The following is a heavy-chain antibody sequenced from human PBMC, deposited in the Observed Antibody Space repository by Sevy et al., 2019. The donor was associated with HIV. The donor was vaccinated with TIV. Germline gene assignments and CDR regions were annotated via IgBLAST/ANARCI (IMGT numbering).Heavy chain of an antibody. V-gene: IGHV3-53*01. J-gene: IGHJ4*02. D-gene: IGHD4-4*01. CDR1: GFIVSSNY. CDR2: IYSGGTT. CDR3: ARETTEGDY. Sequence: GGSLRLSCTASGFIVSSNYMTWVRQAPGKGLEWVSAIYSGGTTYYAESVKGRFTVSRDNSKNTLYLQMNSLRAEDTAMYYCARETTEGDYWGQGTLVTVSS.